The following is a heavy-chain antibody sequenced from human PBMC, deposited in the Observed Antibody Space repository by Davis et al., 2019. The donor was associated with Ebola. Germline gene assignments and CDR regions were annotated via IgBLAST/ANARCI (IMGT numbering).Heavy chain of an antibody. Sequence: SVKVSCKASGGTFSSYTISWVRQAPGQGLEWMGRIIPILGIANYAQKFQGRVTITADKSTSTAYMELSSLRSEDTAVYYCARWTRGYSYGTPYYFDYWGQGTLVTVSS. V-gene: IGHV1-69*02. CDR3: ARWTRGYSYGTPYYFDY. CDR2: IIPILGIA. CDR1: GGTFSSYT. D-gene: IGHD5-18*01. J-gene: IGHJ4*02.